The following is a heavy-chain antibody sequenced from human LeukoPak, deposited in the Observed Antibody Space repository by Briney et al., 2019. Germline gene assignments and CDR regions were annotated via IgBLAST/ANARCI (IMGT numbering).Heavy chain of an antibody. CDR3: ATNRPSSVWYELDY. D-gene: IGHD6-19*01. J-gene: IGHJ4*02. CDR2: INPSGGST. CDR1: GYTFTSYY. V-gene: IGHV1-46*01. Sequence: ASVKVSCKASGYTFTSYYMHWVRQAPGQGLEWMGIINPSGGSTSYAQKFQGRVTMTRDMSTSTVYMELRSLTSDDTAVYYCATNRPSSVWYELDYWGQGTLVTVSS.